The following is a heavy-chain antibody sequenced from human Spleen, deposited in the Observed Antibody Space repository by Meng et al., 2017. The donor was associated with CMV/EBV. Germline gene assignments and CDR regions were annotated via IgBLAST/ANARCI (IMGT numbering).Heavy chain of an antibody. CDR2: ISYDGSNK. D-gene: IGHD6-19*01. CDR1: FTFSSYA. CDR3: ARGDSSGWYRRYYFDY. Sequence: FTFSSYAMHWVRQAPGKGLGWVAVISYDGSNKYYADSVKGRFTISRDTSKNTLYLQMNSLRAEDTAVYYCARGDSSGWYRRYYFDYWGQGTLVTVSS. J-gene: IGHJ4*02. V-gene: IGHV3-30*04.